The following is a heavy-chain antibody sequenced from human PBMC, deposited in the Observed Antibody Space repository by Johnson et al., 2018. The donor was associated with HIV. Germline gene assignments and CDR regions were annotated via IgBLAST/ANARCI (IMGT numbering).Heavy chain of an antibody. J-gene: IGHJ3*02. CDR3: AAKPLLHAFDI. CDR2: IYTGGNT. Sequence: VQLVESGGGLVQPGGSLRLSCAASGFRFDSYWMSWVRQAPGKGLEWVSFIYTGGNTYYPDPVKGRFTISRDKSNNTLYLQMNSLRAEDTAVYYCAAKPLLHAFDIWGQGTMVTVSS. D-gene: IGHD2-15*01. V-gene: IGHV3-66*01. CDR1: GFRFDSYW.